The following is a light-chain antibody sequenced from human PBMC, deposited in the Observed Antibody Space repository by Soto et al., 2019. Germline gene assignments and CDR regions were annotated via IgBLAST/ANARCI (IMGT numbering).Light chain of an antibody. CDR2: DAS. CDR3: QQYNNWPPRVT. CDR1: QSVSSN. J-gene: IGKJ4*01. V-gene: IGKV3-15*01. Sequence: IVLTQSPATLSVSPGERATLSCRASQSVSSNLAWYQHKPGQAPRLLIYDASTRATGIPARFSGSGSGTDVTLTSSSLQSEDFALYYCQQYNNWPPRVTFGGGTKVEIK.